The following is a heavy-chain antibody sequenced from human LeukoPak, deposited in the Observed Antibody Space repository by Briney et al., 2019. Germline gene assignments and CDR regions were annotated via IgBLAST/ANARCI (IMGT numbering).Heavy chain of an antibody. D-gene: IGHD2-2*03. V-gene: IGHV3-7*01. Sequence: GGSLRLSCAASGFTFSCYWMSWVRQAPGKGLEWVANIKQDGSEKYYVDSVKGRFTISRDNAKNSLYLQMNSLRAEDTAVYYCARDLDIVVVPAAMVPDYWGQGTLVTVSS. CDR3: ARDLDIVVVPAAMVPDY. J-gene: IGHJ4*02. CDR1: GFTFSCYW. CDR2: IKQDGSEK.